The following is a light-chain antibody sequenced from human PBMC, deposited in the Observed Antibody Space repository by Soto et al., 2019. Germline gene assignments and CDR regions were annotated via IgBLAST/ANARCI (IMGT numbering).Light chain of an antibody. CDR1: QSVSSN. CDR3: QQDNNWPL. CDR2: GAS. J-gene: IGKJ4*01. Sequence: EIVMTQSPATLSVSPGERATLSCRASQSVSSNLAWYQQKPGQAPRLLIYGASTRTTGIPARFSGSGSGTEFTPTISSLQSEDFAVYYCQQDNNWPLFGGGTKVEIK. V-gene: IGKV3D-15*01.